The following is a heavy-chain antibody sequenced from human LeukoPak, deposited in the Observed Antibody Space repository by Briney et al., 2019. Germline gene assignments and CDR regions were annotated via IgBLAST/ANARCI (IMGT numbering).Heavy chain of an antibody. CDR1: GYTFTGYY. CDR3: VRGGPLYYDFWD. Sequence: ASVKVSCKASGYTFTGYYMHWVRQAPGQGLEWMGWSNPNSGGTNYAQKFQGRVTMTRDTSISTAYMELSRLTSDDTAVYYCVRGGPLYYDFWDWGQGTLVTVSS. CDR2: SNPNSGGT. J-gene: IGHJ4*02. V-gene: IGHV1-2*02. D-gene: IGHD3-3*01.